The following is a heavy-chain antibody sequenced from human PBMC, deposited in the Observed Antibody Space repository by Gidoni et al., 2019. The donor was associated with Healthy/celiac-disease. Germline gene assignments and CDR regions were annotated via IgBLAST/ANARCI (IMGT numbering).Heavy chain of an antibody. J-gene: IGHJ6*03. D-gene: IGHD2-15*01. Sequence: EVQLLESGGGLVQPGGSLRLSCAASGFTFSSYAMSWVRQAPGKGLEWVSAISSSGGSTYYADSVKGRFTISRDNSKNTLYLQMNSLRAEDTAVYYCANPPPGVVVAATPYYYYMDVWGKGTTVTVSS. V-gene: IGHV3-23*01. CDR2: ISSSGGST. CDR1: GFTFSSYA. CDR3: ANPPPGVVVAATPYYYYMDV.